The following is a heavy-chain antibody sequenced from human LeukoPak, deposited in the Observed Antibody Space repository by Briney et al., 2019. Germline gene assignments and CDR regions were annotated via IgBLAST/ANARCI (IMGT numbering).Heavy chain of an antibody. CDR3: ARPYYRSDAFDI. Sequence: PSETLSLTCTVSGGSIRSGGYYWSWTRQHPGKGLEWIAYIYYSGSTYYNPSLKSRVTISVDTSKNQFSLKLSSVTAADTAVYYCARPYYRSDAFDIWGQGTMVTVSS. D-gene: IGHD2/OR15-2a*01. CDR2: IYYSGST. CDR1: GGSIRSGGYY. J-gene: IGHJ3*02. V-gene: IGHV4-31*03.